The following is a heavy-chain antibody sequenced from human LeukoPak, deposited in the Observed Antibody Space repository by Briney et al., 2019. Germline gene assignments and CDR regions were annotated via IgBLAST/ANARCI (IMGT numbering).Heavy chain of an antibody. V-gene: IGHV1-2*06. CDR3: ATARYYYDSSGYYYFDY. Sequence: ASVKVSCKASGYTFTDYYIHWVRQTPGQGLEWMGRINPNSGGTNYAQKFQGRVTMTEDTSTDTAYMELSSLRSEDTAVYYCATARYYYDSSGYYYFDYWGQGTLVTVSS. CDR1: GYTFTDYY. CDR2: INPNSGGT. J-gene: IGHJ4*02. D-gene: IGHD3-22*01.